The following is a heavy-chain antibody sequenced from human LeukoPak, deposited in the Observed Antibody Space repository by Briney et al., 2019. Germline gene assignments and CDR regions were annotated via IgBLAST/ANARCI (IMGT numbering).Heavy chain of an antibody. V-gene: IGHV4-39*01. J-gene: IGHJ5*02. CDR3: ARRTIAAVASFWFDP. CDR1: GGSIRSSSYY. D-gene: IGHD6-13*01. Sequence: LETLSLTCTVSGGSIRSSSYYWGWIRQPPGKGLEWIGSIYYSGSTYYNPSLKSRVTISVDTSKNQFSLKLSSVTAADTAVYYCARRTIAAVASFWFDPWGQGTLVTVSS. CDR2: IYYSGST.